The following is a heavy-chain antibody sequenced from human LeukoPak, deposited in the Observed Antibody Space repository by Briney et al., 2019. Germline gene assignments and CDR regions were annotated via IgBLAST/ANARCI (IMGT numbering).Heavy chain of an antibody. CDR2: IYYSGST. Sequence: NPSETLSLTCAVSGGSISSYYWSWIRQPPGKGLEWIGYIYYSGSTNYNPSLKSRVTISVDKSKNQFSLKLSSVTAADTAVYYCARDLGSSGPDALDIWGQGTMVTVSS. J-gene: IGHJ3*02. CDR3: ARDLGSSGPDALDI. CDR1: GGSISSYY. D-gene: IGHD6-19*01. V-gene: IGHV4-59*12.